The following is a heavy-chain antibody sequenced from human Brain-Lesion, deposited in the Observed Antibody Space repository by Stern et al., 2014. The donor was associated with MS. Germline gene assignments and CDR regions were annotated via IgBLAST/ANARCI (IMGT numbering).Heavy chain of an antibody. CDR3: ARGRVVPGFQYYATDV. Sequence: QVQLVESGPGLVKPSQTLSLSCTVSGGSISSGGYYWSWIRQPAGQGLEWIGRIFNSGSPSYTPPLKSRVPISIDTSKNQFSRRLNSMTAADTAVYYCARGRVVPGFQYYATDVWGQGTTVIVSS. J-gene: IGHJ6*02. CDR2: IFNSGSP. V-gene: IGHV4-61*02. D-gene: IGHD2-2*01. CDR1: GGSISSGGYY.